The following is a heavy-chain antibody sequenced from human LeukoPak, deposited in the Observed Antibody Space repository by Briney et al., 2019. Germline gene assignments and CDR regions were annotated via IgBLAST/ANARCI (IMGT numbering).Heavy chain of an antibody. CDR1: GYTFTSYG. CDR2: ISAYNGNT. CDR3: ARVADPGVPARGDWFDP. Sequence: ASVKVSCKASGYTFTSYGISWVRQAPGQGLEWMGWISAYNGNTNYAQKLQGRVTMTTDTSMSTAYMELRSLRSDDTAVYYCARVADPGVPARGDWFDPWGQGTLVTVSS. D-gene: IGHD2-2*01. J-gene: IGHJ5*02. V-gene: IGHV1-18*01.